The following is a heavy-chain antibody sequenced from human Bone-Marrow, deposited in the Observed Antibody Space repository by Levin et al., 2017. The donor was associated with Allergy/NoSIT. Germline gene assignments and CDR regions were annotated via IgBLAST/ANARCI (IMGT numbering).Heavy chain of an antibody. CDR3: AREGKTVTRYYGMDV. V-gene: IGHV1-2*04. CDR2: INPNSGGT. Sequence: ASVKVSCKASGYTFTGYYMHWVRQAPGQGLEWMGWINPNSGGTNYAQKFQGWVTMTRDTSISTAYMELSRLRSDDTAVYYCAREGKTVTRYYGMDVWGQGTTVTVSS. CDR1: GYTFTGYY. D-gene: IGHD4-17*01. J-gene: IGHJ6*02.